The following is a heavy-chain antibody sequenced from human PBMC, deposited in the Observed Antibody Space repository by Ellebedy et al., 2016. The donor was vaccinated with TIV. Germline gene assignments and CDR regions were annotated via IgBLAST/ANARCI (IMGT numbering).Heavy chain of an antibody. CDR1: GLTFENAW. CDR3: ATDYPKNFSGTPGYPYDH. D-gene: IGHD3-9*01. Sequence: GESLKISCAASGLTFENAWMSWVRQAPGKGLEWIGRLRSNADGGAADYATSVKDRFTISRDDSATTRYLEVNSLKTEDTAVDYCATDYPKNFSGTPGYPYDHWGQGTLVTVSS. CDR2: LRSNADGGAA. V-gene: IGHV3-15*01. J-gene: IGHJ4*02.